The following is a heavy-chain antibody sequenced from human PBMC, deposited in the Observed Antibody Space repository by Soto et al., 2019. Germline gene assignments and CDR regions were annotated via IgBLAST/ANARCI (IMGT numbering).Heavy chain of an antibody. CDR3: AIAVAGTSGWIDP. J-gene: IGHJ5*02. V-gene: IGHV4-39*02. Sequence: SETLSLTCTVSGGSIRSGVYFWAWVRQPPGKALEWIGSIYYSGSTYYNPSLRSRVTMSVDTSRHQFSLSMNSVTATDTAVYYCAIAVAGTSGWIDPWGQGTLVTVSS. CDR2: IYYSGST. CDR1: GGSIRSGVYF. D-gene: IGHD6-19*01.